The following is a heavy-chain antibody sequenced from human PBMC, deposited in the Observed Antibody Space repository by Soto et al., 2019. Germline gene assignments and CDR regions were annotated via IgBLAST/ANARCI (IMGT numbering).Heavy chain of an antibody. J-gene: IGHJ3*02. CDR3: ARDNPRGYCSSTSCYEDAFDI. CDR1: GFTVSSNH. D-gene: IGHD2-2*01. CDR2: IYSGGST. Sequence: EVQLVESGGGLVQPGGSLRLSCAASGFTVSSNHMSWVRQAPGKGLEWVSVIYSGGSTYYADSVKGRFTISRHNSKNTLYLQMNSLRAEDTAVYYCARDNPRGYCSSTSCYEDAFDIWGQGTMVTVSS. V-gene: IGHV3-53*04.